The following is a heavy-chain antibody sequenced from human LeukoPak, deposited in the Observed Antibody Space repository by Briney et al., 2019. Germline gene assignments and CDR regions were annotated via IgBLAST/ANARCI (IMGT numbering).Heavy chain of an antibody. J-gene: IGHJ4*02. CDR2: ISSSSSYI. CDR3: ARDISPGLAGYFDY. Sequence: GRSLRLSCAASGFTFSSYSMNWVRQAPGKGLEWVSSISSSSSYIYYADSVKGRFTISRDNAKNSLYLQMNSLRAEDTAVYYRARDISPGLAGYFDYWGQGTLVTVSS. V-gene: IGHV3-21*01. CDR1: GFTFSSYS.